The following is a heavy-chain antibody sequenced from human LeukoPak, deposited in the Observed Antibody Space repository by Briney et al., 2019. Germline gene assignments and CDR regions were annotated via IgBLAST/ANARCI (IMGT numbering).Heavy chain of an antibody. Sequence: GGSLRLSCAASGFTFSSYAMHWVRQAPGKGLEWVAVISYDGSNKYYADSVKGRFTISRDNSKNTLYLQMNSLRAEDTAVYYCAKDSSGWYRIIDYWGQGTLVTVSS. D-gene: IGHD6-19*01. CDR3: AKDSSGWYRIIDY. J-gene: IGHJ4*02. V-gene: IGHV3-30*04. CDR1: GFTFSSYA. CDR2: ISYDGSNK.